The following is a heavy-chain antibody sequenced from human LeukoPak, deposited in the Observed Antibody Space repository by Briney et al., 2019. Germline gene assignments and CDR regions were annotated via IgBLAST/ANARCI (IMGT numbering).Heavy chain of an antibody. D-gene: IGHD3-3*01. CDR1: GGSISSSSYY. V-gene: IGHV4-39*07. CDR2: IYYSGST. Sequence: PSETLSLTCTVSGGSISSSSYYWGWIRQPPGKGLEWIGSIYYSGSTYYNPSLKSRVTISVDTSKNQFSLKLSSVTAADTAVYYCARLTSLPHTIFGVVRGYYYYGMDVWGQGTTVTVSS. J-gene: IGHJ6*02. CDR3: ARLTSLPHTIFGVVRGYYYYGMDV.